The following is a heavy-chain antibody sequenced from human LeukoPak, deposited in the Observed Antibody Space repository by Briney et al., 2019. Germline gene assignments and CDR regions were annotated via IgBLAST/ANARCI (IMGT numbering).Heavy chain of an antibody. V-gene: IGHV3-23*01. CDR3: AKLGQLVPEN. CDR2: ISGSGGST. D-gene: IGHD6-6*01. CDR1: GFTFSSYA. Sequence: GGSLRLSCAASGFTFSSYAMSWVRQAPGKGLEWVSAISGSGGSTYYADSVKGRFTISRDNSKNTVSLQMSSLRVEDTAVYYCAKLGQLVPENWGQGALVTVSS. J-gene: IGHJ4*02.